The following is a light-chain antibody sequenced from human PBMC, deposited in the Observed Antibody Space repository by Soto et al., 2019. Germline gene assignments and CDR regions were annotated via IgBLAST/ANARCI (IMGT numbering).Light chain of an antibody. CDR3: KQYGDSPVT. CDR1: ERLSSVY. J-gene: IGKJ1*01. Sequence: EIVLTQSPGTLSLSPGERATLSCRASERLSSVYLAWYQQRPGQPPRLLIYGASNRATGIPDRFSGSGSGTEFTLTISRLEPEDVAVFYCKQYGDSPVTFGQGTKVDIK. CDR2: GAS. V-gene: IGKV3-20*01.